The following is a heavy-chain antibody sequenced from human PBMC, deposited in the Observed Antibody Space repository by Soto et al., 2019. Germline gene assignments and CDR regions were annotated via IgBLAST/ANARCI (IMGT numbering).Heavy chain of an antibody. D-gene: IGHD4-17*01. CDR3: ARDRGVRNYGDSGGWFDP. J-gene: IGHJ5*02. CDR2: IYHSGST. Sequence: QLQLQESGSGLVKPSQTLSLTCAVSGGSISSGGYSWSWIRQPPGKGLEWIGYIYHSGSTYYNPSLKSRVTISVDRSKNQFSRKLSSVTAADTAVYYCARDRGVRNYGDSGGWFDPWGQGTLVTVSS. CDR1: GGSISSGGYS. V-gene: IGHV4-30-2*01.